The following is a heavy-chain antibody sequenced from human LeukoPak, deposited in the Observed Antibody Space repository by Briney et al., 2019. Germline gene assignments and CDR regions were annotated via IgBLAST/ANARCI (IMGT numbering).Heavy chain of an antibody. CDR1: GFTVSSNY. D-gene: IGHD2-8*02. V-gene: IGHV3-53*01. CDR3: ARAPGYYYYMDV. J-gene: IGHJ6*03. Sequence: GGSLRLSCAASGFTVSSNYMSWVRQAPGKGLEWVSVIYSGGSTYYADSVKGRFTISRDNSKNTLYLQMNSLRAEDTAVYYCARAPGYYYYMDVWGKGTTVTISS. CDR2: IYSGGST.